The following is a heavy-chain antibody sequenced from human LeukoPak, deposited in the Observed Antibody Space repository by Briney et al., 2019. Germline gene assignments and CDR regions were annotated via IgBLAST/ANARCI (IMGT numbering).Heavy chain of an antibody. CDR2: IYYSGST. CDR3: ARVNYGSGSYHGYYYYYYMDV. V-gene: IGHV4-59*02. Sequence: SETLSLTCTVSGGSVSDYYWSWIRQSPGKGLEWIGYIYYSGSTNYNPSLKSRVTISVETSKNQFSLKLSSVTAADTAVYYCARVNYGSGSYHGYYYYYYMDVWGKGTTVTISS. CDR1: GGSVSDYY. D-gene: IGHD3-10*01. J-gene: IGHJ6*03.